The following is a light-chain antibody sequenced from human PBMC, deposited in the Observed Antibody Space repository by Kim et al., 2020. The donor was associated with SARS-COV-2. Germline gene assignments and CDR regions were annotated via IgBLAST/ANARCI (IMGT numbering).Light chain of an antibody. J-gene: IGLJ3*02. Sequence: GQSITISCTGTSSDVGAYNYVSWYQQDPGNAPKLMIYDVNKRPSGVSSRFSGSKSGNTASLTISGLQAEDEADYYCSSYTTSSTWLFGGGTKVTVL. CDR2: DVN. CDR1: SSDVGAYNY. CDR3: SSYTTSSTWL. V-gene: IGLV2-14*04.